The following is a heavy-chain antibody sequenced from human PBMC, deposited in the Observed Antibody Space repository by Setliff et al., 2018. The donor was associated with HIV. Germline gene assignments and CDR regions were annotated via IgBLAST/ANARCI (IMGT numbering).Heavy chain of an antibody. CDR2: INPDESEQ. CDR3: ARVKASWYMDV. J-gene: IGHJ6*03. CDR1: GFTFNIYY. V-gene: IGHV3-7*03. Sequence: GGSLRLSCAASGFTFNIYYLSWVRQAPGKGLEWVGKINPDESEQFYVDSVRGRFTISRDNAKNSLYLQMNSLRAEDTAVYFWARVKASWYMDVWGKGTTVTVTS.